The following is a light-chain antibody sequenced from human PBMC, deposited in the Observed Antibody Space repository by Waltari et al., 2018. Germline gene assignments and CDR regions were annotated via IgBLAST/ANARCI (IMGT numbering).Light chain of an antibody. CDR3: GTWDSSLSGAV. V-gene: IGLV1-51*02. CDR2: ENT. J-gene: IGLJ7*01. CDR1: STNIGNNS. Sequence: QSVLTQPPSVSAAPGQRVTISCSGRSTNIGNNSVSWYRQFPGTAPKLLIYENTERPSGIPGRFSGSKSGTSATLDITGLQAGDEADYYCGTWDSSLSGAVFGGGTHLTVL.